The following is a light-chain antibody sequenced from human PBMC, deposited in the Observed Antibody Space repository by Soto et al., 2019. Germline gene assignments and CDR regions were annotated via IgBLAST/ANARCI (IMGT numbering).Light chain of an antibody. CDR3: QQYYKLYT. Sequence: EIVMTQSPDPLSVSPGERATLSCRASQSVNSNLVWYQQKPGQAPRLLIYDASTRATGIPARFSGSGSGTEFTLTISSLQSEDFAVYFCQQYYKLYTFGQGTKLEIK. CDR2: DAS. CDR1: QSVNSN. J-gene: IGKJ2*01. V-gene: IGKV3-15*01.